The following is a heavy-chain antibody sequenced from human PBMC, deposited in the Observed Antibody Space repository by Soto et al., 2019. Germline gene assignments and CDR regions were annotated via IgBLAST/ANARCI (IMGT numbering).Heavy chain of an antibody. V-gene: IGHV1-69*13. CDR1: GCTFSSYA. J-gene: IGHJ6*02. CDR2: IIPIFGTA. D-gene: IGHD3-10*01. CDR3: ARGKRGDYYGSGSHPARYYYYGMDV. Sequence: SVKVSCKASGCTFSSYAISCVRQAPGQVLEWMGGIIPIFGTANYAQKFRGRVTITADESTSTAYMELSSLRSEDTAVYYCARGKRGDYYGSGSHPARYYYYGMDVWGQGTTVTVSS.